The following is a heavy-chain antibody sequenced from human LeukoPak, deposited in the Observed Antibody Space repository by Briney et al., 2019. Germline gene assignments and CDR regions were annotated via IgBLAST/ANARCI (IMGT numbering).Heavy chain of an antibody. CDR3: ARAFSYYGSGSYYYYYMDV. CDR1: GYSISSGYY. Sequence: SETLSLTCTVSGYSISSGYYWGWIRQPPGKGLEWIGSIYHSGITYYNPSLKSRVTISADTPKNQFSLKLSSVTAADTAMYYCARAFSYYGSGSYYYYYMDVWGKGTTVTVSS. J-gene: IGHJ6*03. D-gene: IGHD3-10*01. CDR2: IYHSGIT. V-gene: IGHV4-38-2*02.